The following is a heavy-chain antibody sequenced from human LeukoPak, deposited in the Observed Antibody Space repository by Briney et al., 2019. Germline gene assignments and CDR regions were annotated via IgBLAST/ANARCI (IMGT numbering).Heavy chain of an antibody. J-gene: IGHJ6*03. Sequence: ASVKVSCKASGYTFTSYGISWVRQAPGQGLEWMGWISAYNGNTNYAQKFQGRVTMTRDTSTNTVYMELSSLRSEDTAVYYCARGPSITMVRGGQWYYYMDVWGKGTTVTISS. D-gene: IGHD3-10*01. CDR3: ARGPSITMVRGGQWYYYMDV. CDR2: ISAYNGNT. V-gene: IGHV1-18*01. CDR1: GYTFTSYG.